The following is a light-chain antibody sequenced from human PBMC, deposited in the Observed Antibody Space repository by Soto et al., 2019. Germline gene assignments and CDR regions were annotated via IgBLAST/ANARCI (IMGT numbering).Light chain of an antibody. CDR1: QPVSSNF. CDR2: CVS. J-gene: IGKJ5*01. Sequence: VLTQSPGTLSLSPGESAALSCRASQPVSSNFLAWYQQKPGQAPRLLIYCVSSRASGIPDRFFGSGSGTDFTLTINRLEPEDFALYYCQQYANSPITFGQGTRLAIK. V-gene: IGKV3-20*01. CDR3: QQYANSPIT.